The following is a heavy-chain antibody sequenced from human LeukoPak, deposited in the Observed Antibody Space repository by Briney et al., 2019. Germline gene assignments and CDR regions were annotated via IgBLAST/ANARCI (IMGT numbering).Heavy chain of an antibody. CDR1: GGSFSSGSYS. D-gene: IGHD6-19*01. J-gene: IGHJ4*02. CDR3: ARVGAVAVPFDY. CDR2: IYYSGST. Sequence: SETLSLTCTVSGGSFSSGSYSWSWIRQPPGKGLEWIAYIYYSGSTNYNPSLKSRVTISVDTSKNQFSLKVSSVTAADTAVYYCARVGAVAVPFDYWGQGTLVTASS. V-gene: IGHV4-61*01.